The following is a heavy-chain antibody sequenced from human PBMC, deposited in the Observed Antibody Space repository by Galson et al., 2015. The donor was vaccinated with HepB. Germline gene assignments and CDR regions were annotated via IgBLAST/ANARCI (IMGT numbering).Heavy chain of an antibody. CDR1: GFTFSSYA. CDR2: LSSDGSNK. J-gene: IGHJ4*02. Sequence: SLRLSCAASGFTFSSYAMNWVRQAPGKGLEWVALLSSDGSNKYFADSVKGRFTISRDNPKNTLFLQMSSLRAEDTAVYYCARDRLPYDGYEGAFDYWGQGILVSVSS. D-gene: IGHD5-12*01. V-gene: IGHV3-30-3*01. CDR3: ARDRLPYDGYEGAFDY.